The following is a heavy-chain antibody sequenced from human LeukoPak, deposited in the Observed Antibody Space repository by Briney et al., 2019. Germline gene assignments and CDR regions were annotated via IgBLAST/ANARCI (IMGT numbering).Heavy chain of an antibody. CDR2: IIPIFGTA. Sequence: ASVKVSRKASGGTFSSYAISWVRQAPGQGLEWMGGIIPIFGTANYAQKFQGRVTITADESTSTAYMELSSLRSEDTAVYYCATPDCSSTSCYVWGYYYGMDVWGQGTTVTVSS. CDR3: ATPDCSSTSCYVWGYYYGMDV. D-gene: IGHD2-2*01. CDR1: GGTFSSYA. V-gene: IGHV1-69*13. J-gene: IGHJ6*02.